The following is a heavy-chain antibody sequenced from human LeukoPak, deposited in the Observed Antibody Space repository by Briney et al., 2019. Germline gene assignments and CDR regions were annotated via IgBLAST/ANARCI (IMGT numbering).Heavy chain of an antibody. CDR1: GYTFTSYG. D-gene: IGHD3-9*01. Sequence: ASVKVSCKASGYTFTSYGISWVRQAPGQGLEWMGWISAYNGNTNYAQKLQGRVTMTTDTSTSTAYMELRSLRSDDTAVYYCARRYYDILTGYYNFDYWGQGTLVTVSS. CDR2: ISAYNGNT. J-gene: IGHJ4*02. V-gene: IGHV1-18*01. CDR3: ARRYYDILTGYYNFDY.